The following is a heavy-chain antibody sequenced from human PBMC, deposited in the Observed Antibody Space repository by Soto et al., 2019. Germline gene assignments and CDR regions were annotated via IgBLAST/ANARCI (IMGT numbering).Heavy chain of an antibody. CDR3: ARGRMGSKWGPYYYYYGMDV. J-gene: IGHJ6*02. V-gene: IGHV4-34*01. Sequence: PSETLSLTCAVYGGSFSGYYWSWIRQPPGKGLEWIGEINHSGSTNYNPSLKSRVTISVDTSKNQFSLKLSSVTAADTAVYYCARGRMGSKWGPYYYYYGMDVWGQGTTLTVSS. CDR2: INHSGST. D-gene: IGHD2-8*01. CDR1: GGSFSGYY.